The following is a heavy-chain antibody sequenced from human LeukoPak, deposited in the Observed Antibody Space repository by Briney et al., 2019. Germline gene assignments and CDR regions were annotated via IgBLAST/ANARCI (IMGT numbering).Heavy chain of an antibody. CDR2: INHSGST. Sequence: PSETLSLTCAVYGGSFSGYYWSWIRQPPGKGLEWIGEINHSGSTNYNPSLKSRVTISVDTSKNQFSLKLSSVTAADTAVYYCARDQAAPLCFGVGYYYGMDVWGQGTTVTVSS. CDR1: GGSFSGYY. CDR3: ARDQAAPLCFGVGYYYGMDV. J-gene: IGHJ6*02. V-gene: IGHV4-34*01. D-gene: IGHD3-10*01.